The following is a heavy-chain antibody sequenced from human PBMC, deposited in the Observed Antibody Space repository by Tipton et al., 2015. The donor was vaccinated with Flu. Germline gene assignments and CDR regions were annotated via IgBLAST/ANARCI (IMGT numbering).Heavy chain of an antibody. V-gene: IGHV4-39*07. CDR2: IYYSGST. Sequence: TLSLTCTVSGDSISSSSYYWGWIRQPPGEGPEWIGSIYYSGSTYYNPSLESRVTISLDTSKKRFSLKLSSVTAADTAVYYCARQKGGISSGYYYYFDYWGQGTLVTVSS. J-gene: IGHJ4*02. CDR1: GDSISSSSYY. D-gene: IGHD3-22*01. CDR3: ARQKGGISSGYYYYFDY.